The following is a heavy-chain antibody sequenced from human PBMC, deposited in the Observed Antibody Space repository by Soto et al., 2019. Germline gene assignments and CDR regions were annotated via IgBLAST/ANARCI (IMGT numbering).Heavy chain of an antibody. CDR3: ASYVLRFLEWFPH. J-gene: IGHJ1*01. D-gene: IGHD3-3*01. CDR1: GGSISSSSYY. V-gene: IGHV4-39*01. CDR2: IYYSGST. Sequence: SETLSLTCTVSGGSISSSSYYWGWIRQPPGKGLEWIGSIYYSGSTYYNPSLKSRVTISVDTSKNQFSLKLSSVTAADTAVYYCASYVLRFLEWFPHWGQGTLVTVSS.